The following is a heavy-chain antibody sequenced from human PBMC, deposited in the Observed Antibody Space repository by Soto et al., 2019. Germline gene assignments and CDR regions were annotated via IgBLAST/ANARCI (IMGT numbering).Heavy chain of an antibody. J-gene: IGHJ6*02. CDR1: GGTFSRYA. D-gene: IGHD2-2*02. Sequence: QVQLVQSGAEVKKPGSSVKVSCKASGGTFSRYAISWVRQAPGQGLEWMGGIIPIFGTPDYAPKFQGRVTITADESTSTAYMELSSLRSEDTAVYYCARNGYCISTSCYSDYYYGMDVWGQGTTVTVSS. CDR2: IIPIFGTP. CDR3: ARNGYCISTSCYSDYYYGMDV. V-gene: IGHV1-69*12.